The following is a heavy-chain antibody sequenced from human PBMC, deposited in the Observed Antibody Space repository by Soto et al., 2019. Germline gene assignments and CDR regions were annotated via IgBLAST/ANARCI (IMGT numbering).Heavy chain of an antibody. D-gene: IGHD5-12*01. J-gene: IGHJ5*02. Sequence: QVQLQESGPGLVKPSQTLSLTCTVSGVSISSGGYSWSWTRQNPGRGLGWIGYLYSSGSTYYNPSLTTRVTISVDTSKNQVSLKLTSVTAADTAVYHCACEEGGGYDHRWFDTWGQGTLVTVSS. CDR2: LYSSGST. CDR1: GVSISSGGYS. CDR3: ACEEGGGYDHRWFDT. V-gene: IGHV4-31*03.